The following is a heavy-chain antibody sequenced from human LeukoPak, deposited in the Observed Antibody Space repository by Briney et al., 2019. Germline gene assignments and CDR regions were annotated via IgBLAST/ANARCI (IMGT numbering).Heavy chain of an antibody. D-gene: IGHD5-18*01. CDR3: AKGDSSLDY. J-gene: IGHJ4*02. CDR1: GFTFGTYG. Sequence: GGSLRLSCAASGFTFGTYGMSWVRQAPGKGLEWVSLISGSGGRTYYADSVKGRFTISRDNSKNTLYLQMNSLRAEDTAVYYCAKGDSSLDYWGQGTLVTVSS. CDR2: ISGSGGRT. V-gene: IGHV3-23*01.